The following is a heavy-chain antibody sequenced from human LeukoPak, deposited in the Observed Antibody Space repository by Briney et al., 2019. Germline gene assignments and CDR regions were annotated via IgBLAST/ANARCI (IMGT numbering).Heavy chain of an antibody. J-gene: IGHJ6*03. CDR3: ARELTETEGLSYYFHFMDV. CDR1: GVTVSYFY. Sequence: SETLSLTCTGYGVTVSYFYLTWIRQTPGKGREGIIHPTYFGNIKYNPTLKGRVIISVDTAKNQLSLRLSSVTAADTATYYCARELTETEGLSYYFHFMDVWGKGTTVTVSS. V-gene: IGHV4-59*02. CDR2: PTYFGNI. D-gene: IGHD3-16*01.